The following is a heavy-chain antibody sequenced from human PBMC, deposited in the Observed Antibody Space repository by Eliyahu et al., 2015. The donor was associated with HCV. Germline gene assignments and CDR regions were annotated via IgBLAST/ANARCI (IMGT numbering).Heavy chain of an antibody. CDR2: ISGAGGST. CDR1: GXTFXGYA. D-gene: IGHD3-3*01. J-gene: IGHJ4*02. V-gene: IGHV3-23*01. CDR3: AKGNDFWSGIIFDF. Sequence: EVQLLESGGGFVEPGGSLRLSXVGSGXTFXGYAMSWXRQAPGQGLEWVSVISGAGGSTHYADSAKGRFTTSRDNSKNTLYLQINSLTAEDTAIYYCAKGNDFWSGIIFDFWGQGTLVTVSS.